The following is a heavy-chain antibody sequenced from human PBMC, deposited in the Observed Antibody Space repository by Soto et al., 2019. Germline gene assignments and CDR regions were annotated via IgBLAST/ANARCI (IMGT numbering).Heavy chain of an antibody. Sequence: GGSLRLSCAASGFTFDDYAMHWVRQAPGKGLEWVSGISWNSGSIGYADSVKGRFTISRDNAKSSLYLQMNSLRAEDTALYYCAKDRGGISAAGTIREPAFDICGPGTMLTFS. D-gene: IGHD6-13*01. CDR3: AKDRGGISAAGTIREPAFDI. CDR2: ISWNSGSI. J-gene: IGHJ3*02. CDR1: GFTFDDYA. V-gene: IGHV3-9*01.